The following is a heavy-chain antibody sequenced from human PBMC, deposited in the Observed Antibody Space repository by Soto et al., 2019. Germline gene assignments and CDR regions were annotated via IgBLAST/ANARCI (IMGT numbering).Heavy chain of an antibody. CDR2: IWYDGKTK. CDR1: GFTFNSYG. CDR3: ARPLVAPVAGPYYYGMDV. V-gene: IGHV3-33*01. D-gene: IGHD6-19*01. J-gene: IGHJ6*02. Sequence: QIQLVESGGGVVQPGRSLRLSCTASGFTFNSYGFNWVRQAPGKGLEWVAVIWYDGKTKYYADSVKGRFTISRDNLRSTVYLQMNSLAAEDTAVYYCARPLVAPVAGPYYYGMDVWGQGTTVTASS.